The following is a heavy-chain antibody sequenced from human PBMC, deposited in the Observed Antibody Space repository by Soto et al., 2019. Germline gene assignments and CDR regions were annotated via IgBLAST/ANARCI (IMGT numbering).Heavy chain of an antibody. Sequence: SETLSLTCAVYGGSFSGYYWSWIRQPPGKGLEWIGYIYYSGSTNYNPSLKSRVTISVDTSKNQFSLNLRSVTAADTAVYYCASLRYDFWSGYSAPHYYYYYMDVWGKGTTVTVSS. V-gene: IGHV4-59*08. CDR3: ASLRYDFWSGYSAPHYYYYYMDV. D-gene: IGHD3-3*01. CDR2: IYYSGST. J-gene: IGHJ6*03. CDR1: GGSFSGYY.